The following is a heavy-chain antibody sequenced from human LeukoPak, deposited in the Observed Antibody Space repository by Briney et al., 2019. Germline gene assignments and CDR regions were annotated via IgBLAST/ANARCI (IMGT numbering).Heavy chain of an antibody. J-gene: IGHJ4*02. V-gene: IGHV3-23*01. Sequence: PGGSLRLSRAASGFTFSSHAMSWVRQAPGKGLEWVSAISADSYYTYYADSVQGRFTISRDNSKNTLYLQMNSLRAEDTALYYCANFVDTSMGGNDYWGQGTLVTVSS. CDR3: ANFVDTSMGGNDY. CDR2: ISADSYYT. CDR1: GFTFSSHA. D-gene: IGHD5-18*01.